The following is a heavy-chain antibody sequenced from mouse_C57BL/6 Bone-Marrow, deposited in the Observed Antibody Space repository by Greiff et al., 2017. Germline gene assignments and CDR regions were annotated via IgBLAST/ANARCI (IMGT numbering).Heavy chain of an antibody. CDR2: IDPENGDT. V-gene: IGHV14-4*01. CDR1: GFNIKDDY. D-gene: IGHD1-1*01. CDR3: TTDYGSSAYWRFDV. J-gene: IGHJ1*03. Sequence: EVQLQQSGAELVRPGASVKLSCTASGFNIKDDYMHWVKQRPEQGLEWIGWIDPENGDTEYASKFQGKATITADTSSNTAYLQLSSLTSEDTAVYYCTTDYGSSAYWRFDVWGTGTTVTVSS.